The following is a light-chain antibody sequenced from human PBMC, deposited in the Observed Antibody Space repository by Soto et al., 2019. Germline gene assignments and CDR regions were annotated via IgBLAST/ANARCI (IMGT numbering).Light chain of an antibody. CDR3: QQYNNWPRT. Sequence: EIVMTQSPATLSVSPGERVTLSCRASQSVSSNLAWYQHKPGQTPRLLIYDASTGATGIPARFSGSGSGTEFTLTISSLQSEDFAVYYCQQYNNWPRTFGQGTKVEIK. V-gene: IGKV3-15*01. CDR2: DAS. J-gene: IGKJ1*01. CDR1: QSVSSN.